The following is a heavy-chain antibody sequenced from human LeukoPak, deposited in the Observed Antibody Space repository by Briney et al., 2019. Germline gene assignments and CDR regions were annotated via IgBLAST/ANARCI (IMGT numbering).Heavy chain of an antibody. Sequence: GGSLRLSCAASGFTFSSYAMHWVRQASGKGLEYVSAISSNGGSTYYANSVKGRFTISRDNSKNTLYLQMGSLRAEDMAVYYCARGYDFWSGYWSHSDYWGQGTLVTVSS. CDR1: GFTFSSYA. CDR3: ARGYDFWSGYWSHSDY. CDR2: ISSNGGST. V-gene: IGHV3-64*01. J-gene: IGHJ4*02. D-gene: IGHD3-3*01.